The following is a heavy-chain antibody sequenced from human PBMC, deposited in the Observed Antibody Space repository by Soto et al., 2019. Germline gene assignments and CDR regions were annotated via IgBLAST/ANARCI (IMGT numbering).Heavy chain of an antibody. D-gene: IGHD6-19*01. CDR1: GYSFTSYW. J-gene: IGHJ6*02. CDR3: ARSPLYSSGWLVGMDV. CDR2: IYPGDSDT. Sequence: PGESLKISCKVSGYSFTSYWIGWVRQMPGKGLEWMGIIYPGDSDTRYSPSFQGQVTISADKSISTAYLQWSSLKASDTAMYYCARSPLYSSGWLVGMDVWGQGTTVTVSS. V-gene: IGHV5-51*01.